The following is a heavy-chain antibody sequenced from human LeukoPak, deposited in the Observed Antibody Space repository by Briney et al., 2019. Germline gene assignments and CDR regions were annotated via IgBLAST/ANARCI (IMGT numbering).Heavy chain of an antibody. CDR2: IDYLGRT. CDR3: ARVLRYCSGGNCYSGGLGYMDV. V-gene: IGHV4-34*10. Sequence: SETLSLTCAVYGESFRHYYWTWIRQTSAKGLEWIGEIDYLGRTSYNPSLKSRLTISVDTSKNQFSLRLSSITAADTAVYYCARVLRYCSGGNCYSGGLGYMDVWGKGTTVTISS. CDR1: GESFRHYY. D-gene: IGHD2-15*01. J-gene: IGHJ6*03.